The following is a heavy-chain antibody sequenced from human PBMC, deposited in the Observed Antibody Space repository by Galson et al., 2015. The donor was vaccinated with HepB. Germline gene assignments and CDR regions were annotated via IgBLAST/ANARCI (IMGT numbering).Heavy chain of an antibody. D-gene: IGHD1-14*01. J-gene: IGHJ4*02. CDR1: GYSFTSYW. V-gene: IGHV5-10-1*01. CDR3: ARAVGRFKQEPEFDY. Sequence: QSGAEVKKPGESLRISCKGSGYSFTSYWISWVRQMPGKGLEWMGRIDPSDSYTNYSPSFQGHVTISADKSISTAYLQWSSLKASDTAMYYCARAVGRFKQEPEFDYWGQGTLVTVSS. CDR2: IDPSDSYT.